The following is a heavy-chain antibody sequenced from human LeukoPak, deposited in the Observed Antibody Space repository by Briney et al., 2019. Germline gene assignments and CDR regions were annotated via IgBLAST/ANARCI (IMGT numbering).Heavy chain of an antibody. V-gene: IGHV4-34*01. J-gene: IGHJ6*03. D-gene: IGHD6-13*01. Sequence: SETLSLTCAVYGGPFNGYYWSWIRQPPGKGLEWIGEINHSGSTNYNPSLKSRVTISVDTSKNQFSLKLSSVTAADTAVYYCARVLYSSSFYYYYYMDVWGKGTTVTISS. CDR3: ARVLYSSSFYYYYYMDV. CDR1: GGPFNGYY. CDR2: INHSGST.